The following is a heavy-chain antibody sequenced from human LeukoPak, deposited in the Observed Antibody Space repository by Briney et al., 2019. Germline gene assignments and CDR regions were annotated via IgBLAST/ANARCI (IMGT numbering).Heavy chain of an antibody. CDR3: VRDIVVVPAATSLRGMDV. CDR2: MNPNSGNT. D-gene: IGHD2-2*01. Sequence: ASVKVSCKASGYTFPSYDINWVRQATGQGLEWMGWMNPNSGNTGYAQKFQGRVTMTRNTSISTAYMELSSLRSEDTAVYYCVRDIVVVPAATSLRGMDVWGQGTTVTVSS. V-gene: IGHV1-8*01. J-gene: IGHJ6*02. CDR1: GYTFPSYD.